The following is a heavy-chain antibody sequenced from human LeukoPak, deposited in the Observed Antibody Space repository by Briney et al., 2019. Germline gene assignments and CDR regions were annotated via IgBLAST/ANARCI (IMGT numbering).Heavy chain of an antibody. CDR3: AREDIVVVVAAKLAFDI. D-gene: IGHD2-15*01. CDR2: INPSGGST. Sequence: ASVKVSCKASGYTFTSYYMHWVRQAPGQGLEWMGIINPSGGSTSYAQKFQGRVTMTRDMSTSTVYMELSSLRSEDTAVYYCAREDIVVVVAAKLAFDIWGQGTMVTVSS. J-gene: IGHJ3*02. CDR1: GYTFTSYY. V-gene: IGHV1-46*01.